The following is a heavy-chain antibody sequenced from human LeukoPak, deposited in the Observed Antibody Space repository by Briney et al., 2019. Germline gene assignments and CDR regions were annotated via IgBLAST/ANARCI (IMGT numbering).Heavy chain of an antibody. CDR3: AREGDTQDYFSEG. CDR2: IYCSGST. CDR1: GGSISSYY. D-gene: IGHD2/OR15-2a*01. Sequence: PSETLSLTCTVSGGSISSYYRSWIRQPPGKGLEWIGYIYCSGSTNYNPSLESRVTISVDTSKNQFSLKLTSVTAADTAVYYCAREGDTQDYFSEGWGQGTLVTVSS. V-gene: IGHV4-59*12. J-gene: IGHJ4*02.